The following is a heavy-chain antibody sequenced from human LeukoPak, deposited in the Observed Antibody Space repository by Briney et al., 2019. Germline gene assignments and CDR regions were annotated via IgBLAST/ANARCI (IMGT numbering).Heavy chain of an antibody. D-gene: IGHD2-21*02. CDR2: IIPDFGTT. Sequence: SVRVSCKASGGTFSNFIISWMRQAPGQGLEWMGGIIPDFGTTYNGQKFQGRLTVTADESTDTAYMNLRGLTSEDTAVYYCARYRGDNFDYWGQGTPVTVSS. CDR3: ARYRGDNFDY. V-gene: IGHV1-69*13. J-gene: IGHJ4*02. CDR1: GGTFSNFI.